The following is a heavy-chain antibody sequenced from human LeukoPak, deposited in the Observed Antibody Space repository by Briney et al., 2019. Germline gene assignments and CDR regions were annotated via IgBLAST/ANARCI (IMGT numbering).Heavy chain of an antibody. CDR3: SQGGGFLWLGESPRLFDP. CDR2: VSGGGGTSK. V-gene: IGHV3-23*01. Sequence: GGALTLSCAASGFTFSTSAMSLVRQAPGKGLEYVATVSGGGGTSKYYTDSVAGRFIISSEDRKNTLYLQMSSLSVEDTAVYYCSQGGGFLWLGESPRLFDPWGQGTLVTVSS. D-gene: IGHD3-10*01. J-gene: IGHJ5*02. CDR1: GFTFSTSA.